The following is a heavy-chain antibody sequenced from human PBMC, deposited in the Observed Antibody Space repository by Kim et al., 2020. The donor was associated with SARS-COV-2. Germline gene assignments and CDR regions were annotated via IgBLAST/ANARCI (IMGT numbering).Heavy chain of an antibody. Sequence: GGSLRLSCVASGFSLSDHTMNWVRHAPGKGLEWVSSISGSSSYTYYADSVKGRFSISTDHAKNSLYLQVDSLRADDTAVYYCARDRGSGWLAYWHFDLWGRGTLLSVSS. CDR3: ARDRGSGWLAYWHFDL. J-gene: IGHJ2*01. CDR1: GFSLSDHT. D-gene: IGHD6-19*01. CDR2: ISGSSSYT. V-gene: IGHV3-21*06.